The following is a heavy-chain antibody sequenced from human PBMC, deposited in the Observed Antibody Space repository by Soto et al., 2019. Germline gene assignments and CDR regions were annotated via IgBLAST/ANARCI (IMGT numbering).Heavy chain of an antibody. V-gene: IGHV3-30-3*01. CDR2: ISYDGSNK. CDR1: GFTCSSYA. CDR3: AREDYDILNGLMGYYYCMDF. Sequence: QVKLVESGGGVVQPGRSLRLSGAASGFTCSSYAMHWVRQAPGEGLEWVAVISYDGSNKYYADSVKGRFTISIHNSKNRMYLQMISLRAEDTAVYYCAREDYDILNGLMGYYYCMDFWGQGTTFTVSS. J-gene: IGHJ6*02. D-gene: IGHD3-9*01.